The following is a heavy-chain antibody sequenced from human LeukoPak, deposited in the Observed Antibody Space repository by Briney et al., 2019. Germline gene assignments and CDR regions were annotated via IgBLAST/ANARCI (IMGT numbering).Heavy chain of an antibody. CDR2: IWYDGSNK. V-gene: IGHV3-33*01. D-gene: IGHD2-2*03. CDR1: GFTFSNYG. J-gene: IGHJ4*02. CDR3: ARNWIYYYDN. Sequence: PGRSLRLSCAASGFTFSNYGMHWVRQAPGKGLEWVAVIWYDGSNKYYADSVKGRFTISRDNSKNTLYLQMNSLRDEDTAVYYCARNWIYYYDNWGQGTLVTVSS.